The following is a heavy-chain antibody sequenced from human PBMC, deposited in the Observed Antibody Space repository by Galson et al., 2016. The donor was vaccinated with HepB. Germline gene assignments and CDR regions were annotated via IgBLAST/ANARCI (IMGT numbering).Heavy chain of an antibody. CDR2: ISVYTGNT. D-gene: IGHD6-13*01. Sequence: SVKVSCKASGYTFTNYGITWVRQAPGQGLEWMGWISVYTGNTNYAQRLQGRVTMSTDTSTSTAYMELRSLRSDDTAWYYCERKRGSWQDGHFDYWGQGTLVTVSS. V-gene: IGHV1-18*01. J-gene: IGHJ4*02. CDR3: ERKRGSWQDGHFDY. CDR1: GYTFTNYG.